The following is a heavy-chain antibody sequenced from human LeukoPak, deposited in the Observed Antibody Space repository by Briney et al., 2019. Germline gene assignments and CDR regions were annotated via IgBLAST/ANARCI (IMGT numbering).Heavy chain of an antibody. Sequence: GGSLRLSCAASGFTVSTYYMTWVRQAPGKGLECVSVIYSGGSTYYADSVKGRFTISRDNSKNTLYLQMASLRAEDTAVYYCAKVPDSSGYFNNYYMDVWGKGTTVTVSS. D-gene: IGHD3-22*01. CDR3: AKVPDSSGYFNNYYMDV. CDR1: GFTVSTYY. J-gene: IGHJ6*03. CDR2: IYSGGST. V-gene: IGHV3-53*01.